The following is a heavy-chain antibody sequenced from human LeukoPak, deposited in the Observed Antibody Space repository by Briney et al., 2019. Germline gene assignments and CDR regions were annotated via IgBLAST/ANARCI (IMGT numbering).Heavy chain of an antibody. V-gene: IGHV4-59*08. D-gene: IGHD2-2*01. CDR2: IYYSGST. J-gene: IGHJ4*02. Sequence: SETLSLTCTVSGGSISSYYWSWIRQPPGKGLEWIGYIYYSGSTNYNPSLKSRVTISVDTSKNQFSLKLSSVTAADTAVYYCARHGRVVPAAPFDYWGQGTLVTVSS. CDR1: GGSISSYY. CDR3: ARHGRVVPAAPFDY.